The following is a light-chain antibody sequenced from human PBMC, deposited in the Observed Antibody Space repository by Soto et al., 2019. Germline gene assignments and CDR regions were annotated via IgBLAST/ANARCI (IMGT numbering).Light chain of an antibody. CDR1: QSISTY. CDR3: QQRNSYPRT. V-gene: IGKV1-39*01. J-gene: IGKJ2*01. CDR2: AAS. Sequence: DIQMTQSPSSLSACVGDRATINCRAGQSISTYLNWYQQKSGKPPKLLISAASSLQSGVPSRFSGSGSGTDFTLTITSLQPEDSATYYCQQRNSYPRTFGQGTKVDIK.